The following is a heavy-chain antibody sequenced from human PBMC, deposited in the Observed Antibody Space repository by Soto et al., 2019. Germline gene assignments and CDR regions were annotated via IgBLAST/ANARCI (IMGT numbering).Heavy chain of an antibody. CDR1: GGSISSYY. CDR2: IYTSGNT. Sequence: SETLSLTCTVPGGSISSYYWSWIRQPAGKGLEWIGRIYTSGNTNYNPSLKSRVTMSVDTSKNQFSLKLSSVTAADTAVYYCAREEVGYCSGGRCCYYLMDVRGNCTKVTVSS. J-gene: IGHJ6*04. D-gene: IGHD2-15*01. V-gene: IGHV4-4*07. CDR3: AREEVGYCSGGRCCYYLMDV.